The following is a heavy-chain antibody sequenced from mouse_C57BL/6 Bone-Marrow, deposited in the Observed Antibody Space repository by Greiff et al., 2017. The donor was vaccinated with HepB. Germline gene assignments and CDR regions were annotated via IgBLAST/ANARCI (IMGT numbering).Heavy chain of an antibody. D-gene: IGHD2-4*01. CDR1: GYTFTSYG. V-gene: IGHV1-81*01. CDR3: ARWDYDWSYYAMDY. J-gene: IGHJ4*01. CDR2: IYPRSGNT. Sequence: QVQLQQSGAELARPGASVKLSCKASGYTFTSYGISWVKQRTGQGLEWIGEIYPRSGNTYYNEKFKGKATLTADKSSSTAYMELRSLTSEDSAVYFCARWDYDWSYYAMDYWGQGTSVTVSS.